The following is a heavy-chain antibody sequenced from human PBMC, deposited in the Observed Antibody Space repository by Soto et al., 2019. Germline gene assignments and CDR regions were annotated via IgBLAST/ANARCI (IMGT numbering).Heavy chain of an antibody. CDR2: IYYSGST. CDR1: GGSISSSSYY. D-gene: IGHD3-10*01. V-gene: IGHV4-39*01. J-gene: IGHJ6*02. Sequence: SETLSLTCTVSGGSISSSSYYRGWIRQPPGKGLEWIGSIYYSGSTYYNPSLKSRVTISVDTSKNQFSLKLSPVTAADTAVYYCARPGGSGSRYYYGMDVWGQGTTVTVSS. CDR3: ARPGGSGSRYYYGMDV.